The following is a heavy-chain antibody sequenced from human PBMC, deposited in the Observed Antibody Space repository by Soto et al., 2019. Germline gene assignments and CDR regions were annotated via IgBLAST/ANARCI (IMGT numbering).Heavy chain of an antibody. J-gene: IGHJ6*02. CDR2: IYYSGST. V-gene: IGHV4-30-4*01. CDR3: ASIKRITIFGVVIDKPRPYYYYGMDV. D-gene: IGHD3-3*01. CDR1: GGSISSGDYY. Sequence: PSETLSLTCTVSGGSISSGDYYWSWIRQPPGKGLEWIGYIYYSGSTYYNPSLKSRVTISVDTSKNQFSLKLSSVTAADTAVYYCASIKRITIFGVVIDKPRPYYYYGMDVWGQGTTVTVSS.